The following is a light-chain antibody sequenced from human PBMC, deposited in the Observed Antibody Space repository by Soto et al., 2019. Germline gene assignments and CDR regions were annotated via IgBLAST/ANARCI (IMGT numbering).Light chain of an antibody. CDR2: GAS. CDR3: QQRSNLPPT. V-gene: IGKV3D-20*02. J-gene: IGKJ5*01. Sequence: EIVLTQSPGTMSLSPGERVTLSCRASQTVTRSYLAWYQQKPGQAPRLLIYGASIRATGIPDRFSGSGSGTDFTLTISRLEPEDFAVYYCQQRSNLPPTFGQGTRLEIK. CDR1: QTVTRSY.